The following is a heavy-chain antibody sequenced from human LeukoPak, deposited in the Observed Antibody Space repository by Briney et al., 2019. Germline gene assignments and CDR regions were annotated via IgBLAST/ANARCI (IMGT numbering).Heavy chain of an antibody. J-gene: IGHJ6*04. CDR1: GFTFSSYA. CDR2: ISRSGGST. V-gene: IGHV3-23*01. Sequence: PGGSLRLSCAASGFTFSSYAMSWVRQAPGKGLEWVSAISRSGGSTYYADSVKGRFTISRDNSKNTLYLQMNSLRAEDTAVYYCAKDSRITMVRGVGGSMDVWGKGTTVTVSS. CDR3: AKDSRITMVRGVGGSMDV. D-gene: IGHD3-10*01.